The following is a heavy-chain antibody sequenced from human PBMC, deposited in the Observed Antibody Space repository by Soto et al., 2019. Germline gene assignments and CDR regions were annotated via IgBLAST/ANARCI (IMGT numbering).Heavy chain of an antibody. J-gene: IGHJ4*02. CDR2: IYSGGYT. Sequence: EVQLVESGGGLIQPGGSLRLSCAVSGFTVSNNYMSWVRQAPGKGLEGVSVIYSGGYTAYGDSVKGRFTISRDNSKNTLYLQIKTSGSAPTAVFWCGTPGGGGGYWGQGTLVTVSS. V-gene: IGHV3-53*01. CDR3: GTPGGGGGY. D-gene: IGHD3-16*01. CDR1: GFTVSNNY.